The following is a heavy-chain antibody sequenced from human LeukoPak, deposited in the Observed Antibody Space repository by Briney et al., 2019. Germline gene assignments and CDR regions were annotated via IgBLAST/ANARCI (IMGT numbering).Heavy chain of an antibody. Sequence: SETLSLTCAVYGGSFSGYCWSWIRQPPGRGLEWIGEINHSGSTNYNPSLKGRVTISVDTSKNQFSLKLSSVTAADTAVYYCAREVPSRLGVCYWGQGTLVTVSS. D-gene: IGHD3-10*01. CDR1: GGSFSGYC. CDR2: INHSGST. CDR3: AREVPSRLGVCY. J-gene: IGHJ4*02. V-gene: IGHV4-34*01.